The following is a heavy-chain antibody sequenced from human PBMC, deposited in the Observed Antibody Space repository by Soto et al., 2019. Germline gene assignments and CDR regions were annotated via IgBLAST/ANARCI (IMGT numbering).Heavy chain of an antibody. D-gene: IGHD3-10*01. V-gene: IGHV3-53*01. CDR1: GLPGSTNY. J-gene: IGHJ6*02. CDR3: VRPPPSGQNYGMDV. Sequence: PWGSLRLSCSASGLPGSTNYMSWFRQAPGKGLEWVSVIYNDGKTYYADSVKGRFTISRDASKNTLHLQMDSLRDEDTAVYYCVRPPPSGQNYGMDVWGQGTTVTVSS. CDR2: IYNDGKT.